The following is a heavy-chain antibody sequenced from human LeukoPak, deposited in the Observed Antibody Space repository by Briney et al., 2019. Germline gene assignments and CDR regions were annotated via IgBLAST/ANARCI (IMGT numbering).Heavy chain of an antibody. D-gene: IGHD3-22*01. CDR2: ISGGGGGST. CDR1: GFTFSTYA. V-gene: IGHV3-23*01. Sequence: GGSLRLSCAASGFTFSTYAMSWVRQAPGKGLEWVSAISGGGGGSTYYADFVKGRFTISRDNSKNTLYLQMNSLRAEDTAVYYCAKDLTTNWGQGTLVTVSS. CDR3: AKDLTTN. J-gene: IGHJ4*02.